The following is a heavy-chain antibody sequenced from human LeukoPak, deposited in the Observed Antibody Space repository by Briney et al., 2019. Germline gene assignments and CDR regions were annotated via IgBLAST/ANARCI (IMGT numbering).Heavy chain of an antibody. D-gene: IGHD6-13*01. J-gene: IGHJ4*02. CDR2: ISWNSGSI. CDR1: GFTFDDYA. Sequence: GGSLRLSCAASGFTFDDYAMHWVRQAPGKGLEWVSGISWNSGSIGYADSVEGRFTISRDNAKNSLYLQMNSLRAEDTALYYCAKDPQYSSSWSFDYWGQGTLVTVSS. V-gene: IGHV3-9*01. CDR3: AKDPQYSSSWSFDY.